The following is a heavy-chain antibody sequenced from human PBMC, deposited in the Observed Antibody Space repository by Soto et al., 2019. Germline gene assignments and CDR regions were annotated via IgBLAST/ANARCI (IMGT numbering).Heavy chain of an antibody. Sequence: QVQLQESGPGLVKPSGTLSLTCAVSGGSISSSNWWSWVRQPPGKGLEWIGEIYHSGSTNYNPSLKSRVTISVDKSKNQFSLKLSSVTAADTAMYYCAREPGYCSGGSCYSFDYWGQGTLVTVSS. D-gene: IGHD2-15*01. CDR3: AREPGYCSGGSCYSFDY. CDR2: IYHSGST. J-gene: IGHJ4*02. V-gene: IGHV4-4*02. CDR1: GGSISSSNW.